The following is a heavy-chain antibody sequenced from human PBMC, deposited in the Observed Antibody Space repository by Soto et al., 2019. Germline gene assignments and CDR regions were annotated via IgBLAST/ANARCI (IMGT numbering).Heavy chain of an antibody. Sequence: EVQLVESGGGLVKPGGSLRLSCAASGFTFSNAWMNWVRQAPGKGLEWVGRIKSKTDGGTTDYAAPVKGRFTISRDDSINTLYLQMNSLKTEDTAVYHCTTVKDYDFWSGYANYYGMDVWGQGTTVTVSS. D-gene: IGHD3-3*01. CDR3: TTVKDYDFWSGYANYYGMDV. J-gene: IGHJ6*02. CDR2: IKSKTDGGTT. V-gene: IGHV3-15*07. CDR1: GFTFSNAW.